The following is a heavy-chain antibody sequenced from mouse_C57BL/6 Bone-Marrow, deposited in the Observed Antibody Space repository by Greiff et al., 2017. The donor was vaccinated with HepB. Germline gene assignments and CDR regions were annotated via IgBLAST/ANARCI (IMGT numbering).Heavy chain of an antibody. V-gene: IGHV5-4*01. CDR3: ARESLLYYFDY. CDR1: GFTFSSYA. J-gene: IGHJ2*01. Sequence: EVQLVESGGGLVKPGGSLKLSCAASGFTFSSYAMSWVRQTPDKRLEWVATISDGGSYTYYPDNVKGRFTISRDNAKNNLYLQMSHLKSEDTAMYYCARESLLYYFDYWGQGTTLTVSS. CDR2: ISDGGSYT.